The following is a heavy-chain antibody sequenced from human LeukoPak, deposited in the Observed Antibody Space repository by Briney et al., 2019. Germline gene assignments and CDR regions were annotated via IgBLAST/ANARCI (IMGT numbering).Heavy chain of an antibody. CDR1: GFTFTDYW. Sequence: GGSLRLSCAASGFTFTDYWMSWVRQAPGKGLEWVADINQDGIETYYVDSVKGRFTISRDNAKHSLYLQMNSLRAEDTAIYYCARSPTRRCDYWGQGTLVTVSS. CDR2: INQDGIET. J-gene: IGHJ4*02. V-gene: IGHV3-7*01. CDR3: ARSPTRRCDY. D-gene: IGHD1-1*01.